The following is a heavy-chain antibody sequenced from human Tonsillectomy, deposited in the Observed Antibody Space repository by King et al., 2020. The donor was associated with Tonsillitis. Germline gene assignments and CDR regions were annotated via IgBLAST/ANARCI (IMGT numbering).Heavy chain of an antibody. CDR3: AIDKDCSGGSCYSGGAFDI. Sequence: VQLQESGPGLVKPSQTLSLTCTVSGGSISSGGYYWSWIRQHPGKGLEWIGYIYYSGSTYYNPSLKSRVTISVDTSKNQFSLKLSSVTAAATAVYHCAIDKDCSGGSCYSGGAFDIWGQGTMVTVSS. V-gene: IGHV4-31*03. J-gene: IGHJ3*02. CDR2: IYYSGST. CDR1: GGSISSGGYY. D-gene: IGHD2-15*01.